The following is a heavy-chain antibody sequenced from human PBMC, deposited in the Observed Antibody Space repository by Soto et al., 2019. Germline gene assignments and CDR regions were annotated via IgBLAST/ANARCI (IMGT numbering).Heavy chain of an antibody. V-gene: IGHV1-69*12. J-gene: IGHJ6*02. CDR2: IIPIFGTA. Sequence: QVQLVQSGAEVKKPGSSVKVSCKASGGTFSSYAISWVRQAPGQGLEWMGGIIPIFGTADYAQKFQGRVKITADESTSTAYMELSSLKYEDTALYYCAGHSSGVPGYYYGMDVWGQGTTVTVSS. CDR3: AGHSSGVPGYYYGMDV. D-gene: IGHD3-22*01. CDR1: GGTFSSYA.